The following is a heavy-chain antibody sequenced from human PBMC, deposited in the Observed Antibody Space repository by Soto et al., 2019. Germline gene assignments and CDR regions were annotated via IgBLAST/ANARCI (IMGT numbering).Heavy chain of an antibody. CDR1: CSTYPSDG. V-gene: IGHV1-18*01. CDR3: ARVEYGDYARWAFDI. Sequence: ASVQVSFPASCSTYPSDGIILGRQAPGQGLEWMGWISAYNGNTNYAQKLQGRVTMTTDTSTSTAYMELRSLRSDDTAVYYCARVEYGDYARWAFDIWGQGTMVTVSS. J-gene: IGHJ3*02. D-gene: IGHD4-17*01. CDR2: ISAYNGNT.